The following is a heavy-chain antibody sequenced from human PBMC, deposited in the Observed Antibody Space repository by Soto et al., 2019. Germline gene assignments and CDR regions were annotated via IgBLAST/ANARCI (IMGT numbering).Heavy chain of an antibody. D-gene: IGHD1-1*01. CDR1: GDSISSADYY. CDR2: IFYSGTT. J-gene: IGHJ6*02. V-gene: IGHV4-30-4*01. CDR3: ARDLWVEPELYYYGMDV. Sequence: SETLSLTCTVSGDSISSADYYWSWIRQTPGKGLEWIGHIFYSGTTYYNPSLKSRLTISVDTSKNHFSLRLTSVTAADTAVYYCARDLWVEPELYYYGMDVWGQWTTVT.